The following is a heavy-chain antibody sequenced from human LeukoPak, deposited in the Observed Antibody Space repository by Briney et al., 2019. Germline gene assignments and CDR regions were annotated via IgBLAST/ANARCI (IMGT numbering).Heavy chain of an antibody. V-gene: IGHV3-48*01. D-gene: IGHD3-10*01. CDR1: GFTFSSYG. CDR2: ISSSGTTI. CDR3: ARGPSYKPRDY. Sequence: GGSLRLSCAASGFTFSSYGMHWVRQAPGKGLEWISYISSSGTTIYYADSVQGRFIISRDNPRNSLYLQMNSLRAEDTAVYYCARGPSYKPRDYWGQGTLVTVSS. J-gene: IGHJ4*02.